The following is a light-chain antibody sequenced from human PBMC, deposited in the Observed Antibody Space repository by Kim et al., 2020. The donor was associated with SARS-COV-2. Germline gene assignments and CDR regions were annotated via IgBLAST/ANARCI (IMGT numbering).Light chain of an antibody. CDR1: SLRRQF. J-gene: IGLJ2*01. Sequence: SSELTQDPAVSVALGQTVTMTCQGDSLRRQFANWYQQNPGQAPVLVLHGRNSPPSGIPDRFSGSRSGDTASLTITGAQAEDEAEYYCTTRDSSGYHVIFGGGTQLTVL. CDR2: GRN. CDR3: TTRDSSGYHVI. V-gene: IGLV3-19*01.